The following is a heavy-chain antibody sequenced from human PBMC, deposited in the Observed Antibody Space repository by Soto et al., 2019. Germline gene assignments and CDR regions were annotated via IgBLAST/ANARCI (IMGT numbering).Heavy chain of an antibody. Sequence: QVPLVQSGAEVKKPGASVKVSCKASGYTFTGYYMHWVRQAPGQGLEGMGWINPNSGGTNYAQKFQGRVTMTRDTSISTAYMELSRLRSDDTAVYYCASPGIQLWLEFNYYGMDVWGQGTTVTVSS. D-gene: IGHD5-18*01. CDR2: INPNSGGT. V-gene: IGHV1-2*02. CDR3: ASPGIQLWLEFNYYGMDV. CDR1: GYTFTGYY. J-gene: IGHJ6*02.